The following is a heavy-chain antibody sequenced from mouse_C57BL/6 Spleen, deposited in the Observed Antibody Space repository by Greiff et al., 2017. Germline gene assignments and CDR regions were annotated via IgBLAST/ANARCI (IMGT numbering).Heavy chain of an antibody. CDR1: GFSLSTSGMG. CDR2: IYWDDDK. J-gene: IGHJ1*03. D-gene: IGHD2-3*01. V-gene: IGHV8-12*01. Sequence: QVTLKESGPGILQSSQTLSLTCSFSGFSLSTSGMGVSWIRQPSGKGLEWLAHIYWDDDKRYNPSLKSRLTISKDTSRNQVFLKITSVDTADTATYYCARSYDGYPWYFDVWGTGTTVTVSS. CDR3: ARSYDGYPWYFDV.